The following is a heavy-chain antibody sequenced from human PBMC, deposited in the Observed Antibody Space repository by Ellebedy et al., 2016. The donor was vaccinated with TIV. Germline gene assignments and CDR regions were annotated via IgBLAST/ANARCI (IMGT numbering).Heavy chain of an antibody. V-gene: IGHV3-7*01. CDR2: IKQDGSEK. J-gene: IGHJ4*02. D-gene: IGHD2-15*01. CDR3: SRHTDYSLDY. Sequence: GESLKISCAASGFTFSIYWMSWVRQAPGKGLECVANIKQDGSEKSYVDSVKGRFTISRDNAKNSLYLQMNSLRAEDQAVYYCSRHTDYSLDYWGQGALVTVSS. CDR1: GFTFSIYW.